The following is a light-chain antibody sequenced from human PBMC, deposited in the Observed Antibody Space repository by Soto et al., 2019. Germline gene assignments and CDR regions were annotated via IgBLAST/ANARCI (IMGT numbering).Light chain of an antibody. J-gene: IGKJ1*01. CDR2: GAS. Sequence: EIVMTQSPATLSVSPGERATLSCRASQSVSSTLAWYQQQPGQAPRLLIYGASTRATGIPARFSGSGSGTEFTLTISSLQSEDFAVYYCQHYNNWPAFGQGTKVEIK. CDR3: QHYNNWPA. V-gene: IGKV3-15*01. CDR1: QSVSST.